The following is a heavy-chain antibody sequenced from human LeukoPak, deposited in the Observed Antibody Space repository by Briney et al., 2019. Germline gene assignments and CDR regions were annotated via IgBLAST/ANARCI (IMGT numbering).Heavy chain of an antibody. Sequence: GASVKVSCKASGYTFTSYDINWVRQATGQGLEWMGWMNPNSGNTGYAQKFQGRVTMTRNTSISTAYMELSSLRSEDTAVYYCARGYRYVWGSYRPRSPDYFDYWGQGTLVTVSS. CDR2: MNPNSGNT. J-gene: IGHJ4*02. V-gene: IGHV1-8*01. CDR1: GYTFTSYD. D-gene: IGHD3-16*02. CDR3: ARGYRYVWGSYRPRSPDYFDY.